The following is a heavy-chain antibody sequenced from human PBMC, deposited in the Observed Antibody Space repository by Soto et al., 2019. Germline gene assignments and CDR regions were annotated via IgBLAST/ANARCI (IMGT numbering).Heavy chain of an antibody. CDR2: IYYSGST. CDR3: ASRLTAGESSRLVRGSYYYYGMDV. CDR1: GGSISSGGYY. Sequence: QVQLQESGPGLVKPSQTLSLTCTVSGGSISSGGYYWSWIRQHPGKGLEWIGYIYYSGSTYYNPSLKSRVTISVDTSKNQFSLKLSSVTAADTAVYYCASRLTAGESSRLVRGSYYYYGMDVWGQGTTVTVSS. V-gene: IGHV4-31*03. J-gene: IGHJ6*02. D-gene: IGHD6-6*01.